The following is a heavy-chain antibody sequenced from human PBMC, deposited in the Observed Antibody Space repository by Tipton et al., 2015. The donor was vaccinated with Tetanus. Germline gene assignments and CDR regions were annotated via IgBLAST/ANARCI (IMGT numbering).Heavy chain of an antibody. CDR2: ISSGGST. V-gene: IGHV4-61*08. CDR1: GGSLRSGDHY. D-gene: IGHD2-21*02. J-gene: IGHJ4*02. Sequence: TLSLTCTVSGGSLRSGDHYWSWIRQPPGKGLEWLAYISSGGSTNSNYSLKSRITMSRDTSKNQFSLKLASVTAADTAVYYCARAGMVTDDRSKFDSWGQGSLVSVSS. CDR3: ARAGMVTDDRSKFDS.